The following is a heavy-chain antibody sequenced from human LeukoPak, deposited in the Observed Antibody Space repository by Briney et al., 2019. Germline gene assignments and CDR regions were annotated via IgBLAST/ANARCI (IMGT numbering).Heavy chain of an antibody. V-gene: IGHV3-23*01. Sequence: GGSLRLSCVASGFTFNSYAMSWVRQAPGKGLEWVSAISGSGGSTYYADSVKGRFTISRDNSKNTLYLQMNSLRAEDTAVYYCAKSMFQDYDILTGYTYYYGMDVWGQGTTVTVSS. J-gene: IGHJ6*02. CDR2: ISGSGGST. CDR3: AKSMFQDYDILTGYTYYYGMDV. D-gene: IGHD3-9*01. CDR1: GFTFNSYA.